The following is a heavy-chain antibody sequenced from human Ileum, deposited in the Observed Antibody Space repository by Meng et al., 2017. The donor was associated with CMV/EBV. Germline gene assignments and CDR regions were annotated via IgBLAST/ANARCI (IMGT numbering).Heavy chain of an antibody. CDR1: GLTFNSYS. CDR3: ARAGIAARHGDFDY. CDR2: ISSSGTAI. V-gene: IGHV3-11*01. D-gene: IGHD6-6*01. Sequence: GESLKISCVASGLTFNSYSMGWVRQAPGKGLEWVSYISSSGTAINNADSVKGRFTISRDNAKNSLYLQMNSLRAEDTAVYYCARAGIAARHGDFDYWGQGTLVTVSS. J-gene: IGHJ4*02.